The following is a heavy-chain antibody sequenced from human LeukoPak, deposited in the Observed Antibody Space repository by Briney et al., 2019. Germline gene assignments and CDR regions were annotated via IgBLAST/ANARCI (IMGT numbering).Heavy chain of an antibody. CDR2: ISGGGESA. D-gene: IGHD2-15*01. J-gene: IGHJ4*02. Sequence: GGSLRLSCAASGLTFKTYAMTWVRQAPGKGLEWVSIISGGGESAYSADSMKGRFTISRDNSKNTLYLQMDTLRAEDTAVYYCAKALGAICGAGCSSRYFDCWGQGTLVTVSS. V-gene: IGHV3-23*01. CDR1: GLTFKTYA. CDR3: AKALGAICGAGCSSRYFDC.